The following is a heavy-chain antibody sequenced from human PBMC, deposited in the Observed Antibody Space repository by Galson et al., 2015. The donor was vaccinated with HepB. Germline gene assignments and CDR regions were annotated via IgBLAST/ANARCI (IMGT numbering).Heavy chain of an antibody. CDR1: GGSITSGSHS. Sequence: TLSLTCAVSGGSITSGSHSWNWIRQPPGKGLEWIGYIYHTGSTYYNPSLKSRVTISVDRSKNQFSLKLTSVTAADTAVYYCARDRSGSFYGWFDPWGQGTLVTVSS. D-gene: IGHD1-26*01. V-gene: IGHV4-30-2*01. J-gene: IGHJ5*02. CDR2: IYHTGST. CDR3: ARDRSGSFYGWFDP.